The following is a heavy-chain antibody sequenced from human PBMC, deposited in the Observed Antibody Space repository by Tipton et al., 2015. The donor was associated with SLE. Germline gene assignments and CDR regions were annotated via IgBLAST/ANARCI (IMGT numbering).Heavy chain of an antibody. CDR3: ASWPGDDPEDAFDI. Sequence: LRLSCAVYGGSISSSSSYYWAWIRQPPGKGVEWIGEINHRGSTNYNPSLKSRVTISVDTSKNQFSLKLRSVTAADTAVYYCASWPGDDPEDAFDIWGQGTMVTVSS. CDR2: INHRGST. J-gene: IGHJ3*02. CDR1: GGSISSSSSYY. V-gene: IGHV4-34*01. D-gene: IGHD5-12*01.